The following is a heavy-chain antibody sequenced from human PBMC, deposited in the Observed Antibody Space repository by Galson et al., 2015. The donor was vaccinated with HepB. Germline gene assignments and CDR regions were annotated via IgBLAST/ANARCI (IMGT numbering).Heavy chain of an antibody. CDR2: ISTYTGNS. D-gene: IGHD6-19*01. J-gene: IGHJ6*03. Sequence: SVKVSCKASGYTFTRYGISWVRQAPGQGLEWMGWISTYTGNSKYAQKVRGRVTMTTDTATSTAYMELRSLRSDDTAVYYCARGGSSGEYDYYYYMDVWGKRTAVTVSS. CDR1: GYTFTRYG. V-gene: IGHV1-18*01. CDR3: ARGGSSGEYDYYYYMDV.